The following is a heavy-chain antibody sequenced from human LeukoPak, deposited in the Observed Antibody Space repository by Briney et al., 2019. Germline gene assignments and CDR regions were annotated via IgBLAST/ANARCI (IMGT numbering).Heavy chain of an antibody. V-gene: IGHV4-34*01. D-gene: IGHD6-13*01. CDR3: AGYGGGIAAAGIDY. CDR1: GGSFSGYY. Sequence: PSETLSLTCAVYGGSFSGYYWSWIRQPPWKGLEWIGGINHSRTTNYNPSLKSRVTISVDTSKNQFSLKLSSVTAADTAVYYCAGYGGGIAAAGIDYWGQGTLVTVSS. J-gene: IGHJ4*02. CDR2: INHSRTT.